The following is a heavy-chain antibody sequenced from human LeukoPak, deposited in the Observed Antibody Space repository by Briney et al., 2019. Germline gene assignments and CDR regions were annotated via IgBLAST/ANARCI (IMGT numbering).Heavy chain of an antibody. CDR2: IIPIFGTA. CDR1: GGTISSYA. V-gene: IGHV1-69*05. CDR3: ALRHCSSTSCYWSGDY. Sequence: ASVMVTCKASGGTISSYAISWVRQAPGQGLEWMGGIIPIFGTANYAQKFQGRVTITTDESTSTAYMELSSLRSEDTAVYYCALRHCSSTSCYWSGDYWGQGTLVTVSS. D-gene: IGHD2-2*01. J-gene: IGHJ4*02.